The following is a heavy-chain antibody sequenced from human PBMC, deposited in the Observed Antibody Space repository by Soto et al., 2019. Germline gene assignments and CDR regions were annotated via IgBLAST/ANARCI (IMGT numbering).Heavy chain of an antibody. Sequence: QVQLQESGPGLVKPSQTMSLTCTVSGGSISSGGYFWSWTRQPPGKGLEWIGNIFYSGTTYYNASLKSRVTISVDTSKSQFSLKLSSVTAADTAVYFCARVVLYWGQGTLVTVSS. D-gene: IGHD6-13*01. CDR1: GGSISSGGYF. CDR2: IFYSGTT. J-gene: IGHJ4*02. V-gene: IGHV4-31*03. CDR3: ARVVLY.